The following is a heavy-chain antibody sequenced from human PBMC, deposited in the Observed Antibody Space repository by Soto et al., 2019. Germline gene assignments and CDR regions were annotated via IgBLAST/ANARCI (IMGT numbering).Heavy chain of an antibody. Sequence: PSETLSLTCMVSGAYISDFSWSWIRQPAGKGLGWIGRITINGNTQKNPSFKSRVTMSIDTSRNHFSLNLQSATAADTALYYCARETGENWTYEAHWGPGTLVTVSS. CDR2: ITINGNT. D-gene: IGHD1-7*01. J-gene: IGHJ1*01. CDR3: ARETGENWTYEAH. CDR1: GAYISDFS. V-gene: IGHV4-4*07.